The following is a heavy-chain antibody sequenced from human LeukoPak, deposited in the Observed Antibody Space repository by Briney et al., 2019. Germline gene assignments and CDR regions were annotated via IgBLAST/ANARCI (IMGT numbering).Heavy chain of an antibody. CDR2: IIPILGIA. CDR3: ARERGDIVVVVAASDAFDI. Sequence: ASGKVSCKASGGTFSSYAISWVRQAPGQGLEWMGRIIPILGIANYAQKFQGRVTITADKSTSTAYMELSSLRSEDTAVYYCARERGDIVVVVAASDAFDIWGQGTMVTVSS. CDR1: GGTFSSYA. D-gene: IGHD2-15*01. J-gene: IGHJ3*02. V-gene: IGHV1-69*04.